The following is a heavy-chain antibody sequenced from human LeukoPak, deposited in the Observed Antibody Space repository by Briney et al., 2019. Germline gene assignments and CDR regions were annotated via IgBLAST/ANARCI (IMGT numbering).Heavy chain of an antibody. CDR2: IYYSGNT. V-gene: IGHV4-59*01. CDR1: GDSINNYY. Sequence: PSETLSLTCTVSGDSINNYYWNWIRQPPGKRLEWIGYIYYSGNTNYNPSLKSRVTISIDTSKNQFSLKLRSVTAADTAMYYCAGDTYGSDYWGQGTRVTVSS. J-gene: IGHJ4*02. D-gene: IGHD3-10*01. CDR3: AGDTYGSDY.